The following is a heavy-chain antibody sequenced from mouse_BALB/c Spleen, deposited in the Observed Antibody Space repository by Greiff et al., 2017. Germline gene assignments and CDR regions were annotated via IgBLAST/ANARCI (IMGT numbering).Heavy chain of an antibody. Sequence: VQLQQSGAELVKPGASVKLSCTASGFNFKDSYMHWVKQRPEQGLEWIGRIDPANGNTKYAPKFQGKATITADTSSNTTYLQLSSLKSEDTAVYYCGREGGLRYEFDDWGKGRTHTVTS. CDR2: IDPANGNT. CDR1: GFNFKDSY. CDR3: GREGGLRYEFDD. D-gene: IGHD2-14*01. V-gene: IGHV14-3*02. J-gene: IGHJ2*01.